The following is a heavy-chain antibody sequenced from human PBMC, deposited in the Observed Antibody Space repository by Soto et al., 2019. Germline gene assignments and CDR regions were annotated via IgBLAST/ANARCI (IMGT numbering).Heavy chain of an antibody. CDR2: ISAYNGNT. J-gene: IGHJ4*02. CDR1: GYTFTSYG. Sequence: ASVKVSCKASGYTFTSYGISWVRQAPGQGLEWMGWISAYNGNTNYAQKLQGRVTMTTDTSTSTAYMELRSLRSDDTAVYYCVGVGYCSSTSCSPPSLDYWGQGTLVTVSS. D-gene: IGHD2-2*01. CDR3: VGVGYCSSTSCSPPSLDY. V-gene: IGHV1-18*04.